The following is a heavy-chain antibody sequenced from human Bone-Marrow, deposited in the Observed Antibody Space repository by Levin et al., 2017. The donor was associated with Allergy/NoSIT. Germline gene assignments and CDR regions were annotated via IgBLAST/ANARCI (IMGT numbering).Heavy chain of an antibody. D-gene: IGHD2-8*01. CDR3: STVRYCTSGVCYARYYYYYGMDV. CDR2: IKGKTDGGTT. CDR1: GFTFSNAW. Sequence: GGSLRLSCAASGFTFSNAWINWVRQAPGKGLEWVGRIKGKTDGGTTDYAAPVKGRFTISRDDSKNMLYLQMNSLKTEDTAVYYCSTVRYCTSGVCYARYYYYYGMDVWGQGTTVTVSS. V-gene: IGHV3-15*07. J-gene: IGHJ6*02.